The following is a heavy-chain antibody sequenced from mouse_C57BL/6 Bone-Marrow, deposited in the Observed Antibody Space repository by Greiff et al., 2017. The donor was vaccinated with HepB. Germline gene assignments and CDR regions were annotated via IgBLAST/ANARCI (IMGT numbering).Heavy chain of an antibody. CDR1: GYTFTSYW. CDR3: ARRGYLAWFAY. V-gene: IGHV1-50*01. D-gene: IGHD2-2*01. CDR2: IDPSDSYT. J-gene: IGHJ3*01. Sequence: VQLQQSGAELVKPGASVKLSCKASGYTFTSYWMQWVKQRPGQGLEWIGEIDPSDSYTNYNQKFKGKATLTVDTSSSTAYMQLSSLTSEDSAVYYCARRGYLAWFAYWGQGTLVTVSA.